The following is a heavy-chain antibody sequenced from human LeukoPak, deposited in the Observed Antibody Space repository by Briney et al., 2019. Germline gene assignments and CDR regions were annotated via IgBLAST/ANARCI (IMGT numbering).Heavy chain of an antibody. CDR1: GFTFSSYA. Sequence: PGGSLRLSCAASGFTFSSYAMSWVRQAPGKGLEWVSATSGSGGSTYYADSVKGRFTISRDNAKNTLYLQMNSLRAEDTAVYYCARVSRNYYYYYGMDVWGQGTTVTVSS. J-gene: IGHJ6*02. CDR3: ARVSRNYYYYYGMDV. CDR2: TSGSGGST. D-gene: IGHD1-1*01. V-gene: IGHV3-23*01.